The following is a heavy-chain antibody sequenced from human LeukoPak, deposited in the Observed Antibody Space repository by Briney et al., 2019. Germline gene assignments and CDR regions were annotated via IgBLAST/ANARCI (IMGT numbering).Heavy chain of an antibody. J-gene: IGHJ4*02. CDR2: IIPIFGTA. Sequence: EASVKVSCKASGGTFSSYAISWVRQAPGQGLEWMGGIIPIFGTANYAQKFQGRVTITTDESTSTAYMELSSLRSEGTAVYYCARHAGYSYDANWGQGTLVTVSS. D-gene: IGHD5-18*01. CDR3: ARHAGYSYDAN. CDR1: GGTFSSYA. V-gene: IGHV1-69*05.